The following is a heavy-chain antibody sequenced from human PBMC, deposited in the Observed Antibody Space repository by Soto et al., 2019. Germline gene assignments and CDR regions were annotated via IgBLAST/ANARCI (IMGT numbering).Heavy chain of an antibody. D-gene: IGHD3-3*01. J-gene: IGHJ4*02. CDR1: GDSISSGHY. V-gene: IGHV4-38-2*01. CDR2: IYHSGAT. CDR3: ARGQSGATFDY. Sequence: SETLSLTCAVSGDSISSGHYWGWIRQPPGKGLEWIGSIYHSGATYYNPSLKSRVTMSVDTSKNQFSLRLNSVTAADTAVYNCARGQSGATFDYWGQGTLVTVSS.